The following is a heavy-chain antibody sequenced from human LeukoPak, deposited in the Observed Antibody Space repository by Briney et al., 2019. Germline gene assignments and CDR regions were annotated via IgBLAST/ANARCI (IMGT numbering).Heavy chain of an antibody. Sequence: GESLKISCKGSGYSFTSYWIGWVRQMPGKGLDWMGIIYPVDSDTTYSTSFQGQVTISSDKSISTAYLQWSSLKASDAAMYYCARRGGYSYGYDYWGQGTLVTVSS. V-gene: IGHV5-51*01. CDR1: GYSFTSYW. D-gene: IGHD5-18*01. CDR2: IYPVDSDT. J-gene: IGHJ4*02. CDR3: ARRGGYSYGYDY.